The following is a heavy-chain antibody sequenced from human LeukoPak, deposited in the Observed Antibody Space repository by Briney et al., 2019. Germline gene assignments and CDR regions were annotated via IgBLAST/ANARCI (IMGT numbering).Heavy chain of an antibody. D-gene: IGHD5-12*01. J-gene: IGHJ4*02. CDR1: GGSFSSSY. CDR3: ARAPWRTFFAY. CDR2: ISYSENT. Sequence: SETLSLTCTVSGGSFSSSYWSWIRQPPGKGLEWIGYISYSENTKYNPSLKSRVTISVDTSHNQFSLKLTSVTAADTAVSHCARAPWRTFFAYWGQGNLVTVSS. V-gene: IGHV4-59*01.